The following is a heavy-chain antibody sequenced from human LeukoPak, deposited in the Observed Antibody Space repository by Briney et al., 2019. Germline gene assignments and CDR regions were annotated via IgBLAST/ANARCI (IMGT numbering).Heavy chain of an antibody. CDR2: ISSSGSTI. CDR3: ARDMHDAFDI. V-gene: IGHV3-48*03. J-gene: IGHJ3*02. Sequence: GGSLRLSCAASGFTFSSYEMNWVRQAPGKGLEWVSYISSSGSTIYYADSVKGRFTISRDNAKNSLYLQMNSLRAEDTAVYYGARDMHDAFDIWAKGQWSPSLQ. CDR1: GFTFSSYE.